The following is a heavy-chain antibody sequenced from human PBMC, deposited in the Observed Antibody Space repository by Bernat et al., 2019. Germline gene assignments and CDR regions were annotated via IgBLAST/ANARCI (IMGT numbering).Heavy chain of an antibody. D-gene: IGHD6-25*01. V-gene: IGHV3-30*18. CDR3: AKDWSGGYVDQALDY. J-gene: IGHJ4*02. CDR2: ISYDGSNK. Sequence: QVQLVESGGGVVQPGRSLRLSCAASGFTFSSYGMHWVRQAPGKGLEWVAVISYDGSNKYYADSVKGRFTISRDNSKNTLYLQMNSLRAEDTAVYYCAKDWSGGYVDQALDYWGQGTLVTVSS. CDR1: GFTFSSYG.